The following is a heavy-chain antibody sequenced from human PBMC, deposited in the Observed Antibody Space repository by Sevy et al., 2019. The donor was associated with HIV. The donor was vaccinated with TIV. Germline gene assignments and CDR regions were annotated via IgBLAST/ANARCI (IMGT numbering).Heavy chain of an antibody. V-gene: IGHV1-18*01. CDR3: ARVGLETRDYPAYYYMDV. CDR2: ISGYYNNT. Sequence: ASVKVSCKASGYTFTSYDIGTYGISWVRQAPGQGLEWIGWISGYYNNTKFAHKFQGRVTLTTDTSTSTAHMELRSLRSDDTAVYYCARVGLETRDYPAYYYMDVWGKGTTVTVSS. CDR1: GYTFTSYD. J-gene: IGHJ6*03. D-gene: IGHD3-16*01.